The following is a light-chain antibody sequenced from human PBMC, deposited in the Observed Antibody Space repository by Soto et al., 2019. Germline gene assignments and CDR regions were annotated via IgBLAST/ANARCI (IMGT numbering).Light chain of an antibody. CDR3: SSYTSTNTVV. CDR2: DVS. J-gene: IGLJ2*01. Sequence: QSVLTQPASVSGSPGQSITISCTGTSSDVGGYNYVSWYQHHPGKAPKPMIYDVSNRPSGVSNRFSGSKSDNTASLTISGLQAEDEADYYCSSYTSTNTVVFGGGTKLTVL. CDR1: SSDVGGYNY. V-gene: IGLV2-14*03.